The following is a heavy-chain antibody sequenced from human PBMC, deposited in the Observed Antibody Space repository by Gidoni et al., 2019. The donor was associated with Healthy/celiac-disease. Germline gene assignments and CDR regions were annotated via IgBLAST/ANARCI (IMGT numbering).Heavy chain of an antibody. Sequence: EVQLVESGVGLVQPGGSLSLSCAASCFTFSSYWLHWVRQAPGKGLVWVSRINSDGSSTSYADSVKGRFTISRDNAKNTLYLQMNSLRAEDTAVYYCARPPIFGVVDWFDPWGQGTLVTVSS. D-gene: IGHD3-3*01. CDR1: CFTFSSYW. CDR2: INSDGSST. V-gene: IGHV3-74*01. CDR3: ARPPIFGVVDWFDP. J-gene: IGHJ5*02.